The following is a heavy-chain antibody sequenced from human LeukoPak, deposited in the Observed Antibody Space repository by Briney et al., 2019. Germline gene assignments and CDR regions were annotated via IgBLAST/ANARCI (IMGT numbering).Heavy chain of an antibody. J-gene: IGHJ3*02. D-gene: IGHD3-22*01. Sequence: SETLSLTCTVSGGSLSSYYWSWIRQPPGKGLEWIGYIYYIGSTNYNPSLNSRVTISVDTSKNRFSLKLSSVTAADTAVYYCARQGSTAMATYYYDSSGYPDAFDIWGQGTMVTVSS. CDR2: IYYIGST. CDR3: ARQGSTAMATYYYDSSGYPDAFDI. V-gene: IGHV4-59*08. CDR1: GGSLSSYY.